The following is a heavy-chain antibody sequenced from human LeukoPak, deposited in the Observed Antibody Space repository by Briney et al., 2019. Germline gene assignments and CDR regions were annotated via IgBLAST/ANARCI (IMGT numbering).Heavy chain of an antibody. J-gene: IGHJ4*02. V-gene: IGHV1-18*01. Sequence: ASVKVSCKASGYTFTSYGISWVRQAPGQGLEWMGWISAYNGNTNYAQKLQGRVTMTTDTSTSTAYMELRSLRSDDTAVYYCARAHGPYDSSGYYVFWGQGTLVTVSS. CDR1: GYTFTSYG. D-gene: IGHD3-22*01. CDR3: ARAHGPYDSSGYYVF. CDR2: ISAYNGNT.